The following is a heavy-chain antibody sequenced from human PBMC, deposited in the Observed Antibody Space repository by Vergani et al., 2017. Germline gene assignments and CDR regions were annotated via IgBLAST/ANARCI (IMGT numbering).Heavy chain of an antibody. J-gene: IGHJ1*01. D-gene: IGHD3-10*01. CDR3: GGVKSSLGYFQH. CDR1: GYTFTSYG. Sequence: QVQLVQSGAEVKKPGASVKVSCKASGYTFTSYGISWVRQAPGQGLEWMGWISAYNGNTNYAQKLHGRVTMTTDTSTSTAYMELRSLGSDDTAVYYCGGVKSSLGYFQHWGQGTLVTVSS. V-gene: IGHV1-18*01. CDR2: ISAYNGNT.